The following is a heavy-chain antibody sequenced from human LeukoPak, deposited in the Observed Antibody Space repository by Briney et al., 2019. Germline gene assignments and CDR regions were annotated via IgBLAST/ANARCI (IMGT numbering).Heavy chain of an antibody. J-gene: IGHJ4*02. CDR2: ISGSGGST. D-gene: IGHD3-22*01. CDR3: ARANYYDTSGFDY. Sequence: PGGSLRLSCAASGFTFSSYAMSWVRQAPGKGLEWVSAISGSGGSTYYADSVKGRFTISRDNSKNTLYLQMNSLRAEDTAVYYCARANYYDTSGFDYWGQGTLVTVSS. CDR1: GFTFSSYA. V-gene: IGHV3-23*01.